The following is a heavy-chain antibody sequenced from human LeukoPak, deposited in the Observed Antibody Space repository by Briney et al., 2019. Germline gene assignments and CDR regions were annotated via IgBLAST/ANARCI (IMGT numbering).Heavy chain of an antibody. D-gene: IGHD3-9*01. CDR3: ARGAYDILTGPGAFDI. J-gene: IGHJ3*02. CDR2: INHSGST. CDR1: GGSFSGYY. V-gene: IGHV4-34*01. Sequence: PSETLSLTCAVYGGSFSGYYWSWIRQPPGKGLEWIGEINHSGSTNCNPSLKSRVTISVDTSKNQFSLKLSSVTAADTAVYYCARGAYDILTGPGAFDIWGQGTMVTVSS.